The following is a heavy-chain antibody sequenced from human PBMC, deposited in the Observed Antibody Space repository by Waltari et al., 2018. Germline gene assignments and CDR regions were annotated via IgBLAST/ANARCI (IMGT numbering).Heavy chain of an antibody. CDR1: GFSLSTSGLC. CDR2: IDWDDDK. Sequence: QVTLRESGPALVKPTQTLTLTCTFSGFSLSTSGLCVIWIRQHPGKALELLARIDWDDDKYYSTSLKTRLTISKDTSKKQVVLTMTNMDPVDTATYYCARIRYDYGSGSNGFDPWGQGTLVTVSS. D-gene: IGHD3-10*01. J-gene: IGHJ5*02. CDR3: ARIRYDYGSGSNGFDP. V-gene: IGHV2-70*15.